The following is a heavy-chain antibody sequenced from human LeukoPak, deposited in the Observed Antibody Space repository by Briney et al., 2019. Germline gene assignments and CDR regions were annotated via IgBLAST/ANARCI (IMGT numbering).Heavy chain of an antibody. CDR3: TRDMGGRTAY. J-gene: IGHJ4*02. CDR1: GFPFSRCY. V-gene: IGHV3-21*01. Sequence: GGSLRLSCAASGFPFSRCYMNWVSQAPGKGLEWVSFINTSGSSKYCADSVKGRFTISRDNAKNSLYLQMNSLRAEDTAVYYCTRDMGGRTAYWGQGTLVTVSS. CDR2: INTSGSSK. D-gene: IGHD3-16*01.